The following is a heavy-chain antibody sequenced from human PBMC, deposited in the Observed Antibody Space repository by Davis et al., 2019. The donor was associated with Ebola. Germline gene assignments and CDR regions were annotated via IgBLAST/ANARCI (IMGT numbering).Heavy chain of an antibody. Sequence: MPSETLSLTCTVSGGSISSGDYYWSWIRQPPGKGLEWIGYIHYSGSTYYNPSLKSPVTISVDMSKNQFSLKVISVTAADTAVYYCAREPRNLDYVDCWGQGTLVTVSS. D-gene: IGHD2/OR15-2a*01. V-gene: IGHV4-30-4*01. CDR2: IHYSGST. CDR1: GGSISSGDYY. J-gene: IGHJ4*02. CDR3: AREPRNLDYVDC.